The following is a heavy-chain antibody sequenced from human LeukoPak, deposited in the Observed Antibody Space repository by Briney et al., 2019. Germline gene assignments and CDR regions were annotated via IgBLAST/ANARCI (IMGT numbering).Heavy chain of an antibody. V-gene: IGHV5-51*01. CDR2: IYPADSDT. Sequence: GESLQISCKGSGYSFTSYWIGWVRQMPGKGLEWLGIIYPADSDTRYNPSFQGQVTISADKSVSTAYLQWSSLKASDTAMYYCARRGSNWGSYEGDDYWGQGTLVTVSS. J-gene: IGHJ4*02. CDR3: ARRGSNWGSYEGDDY. D-gene: IGHD7-27*01. CDR1: GYSFTSYW.